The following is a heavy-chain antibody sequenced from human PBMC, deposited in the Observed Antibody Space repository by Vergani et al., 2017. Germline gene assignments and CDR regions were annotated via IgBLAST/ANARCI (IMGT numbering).Heavy chain of an antibody. CDR2: IYPGDSDT. CDR1: GYSFTSYW. Sequence: EVQLVQSGAEVKKPGESLKISCKGSGYSFTSYWIGWVRQMPGKGLEWVGIIYPGDSDTRYSPSVQGQVNISADKSISNAYLQWSSLKASDTALYYSARRSRAYDGSGSPLDYWGQGTLVTVSS. D-gene: IGHD3-10*01. CDR3: ARRSRAYDGSGSPLDY. V-gene: IGHV5-51*01. J-gene: IGHJ4*02.